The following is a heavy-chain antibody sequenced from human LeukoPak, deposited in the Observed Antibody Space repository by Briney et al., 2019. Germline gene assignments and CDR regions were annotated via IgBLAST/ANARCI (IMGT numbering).Heavy chain of an antibody. Sequence: SETLSLTCTVSGDPIYSYYWSWIRQPPGKGLEWIGHIYYSGSTNYNPSLKSRVTISIDTSKNQFSLKLSSVTAADTAVYYCARTAYARFFDLWGRGTLVTVSS. CDR3: ARTAYARFFDL. J-gene: IGHJ2*01. D-gene: IGHD2-21*01. V-gene: IGHV4-59*01. CDR2: IYYSGST. CDR1: GDPIYSYY.